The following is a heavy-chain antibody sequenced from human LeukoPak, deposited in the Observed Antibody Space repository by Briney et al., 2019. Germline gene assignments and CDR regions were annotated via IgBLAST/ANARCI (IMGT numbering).Heavy chain of an antibody. J-gene: IGHJ4*02. CDR2: IYTSGST. V-gene: IGHV4-4*07. CDR3: AREGSGDYDYVWGSYLHFDY. Sequence: PSETLSLTCAVYGGSLSGYYWSWIRQPAGKGLEWIGRIYTSGSTNYNPSLKSRVTISVDTSKNQFSLKLSSVTAADTAVYYCAREGSGDYDYVWGSYLHFDYWGQGTLVTVPS. CDR1: GGSLSGYY. D-gene: IGHD3-16*02.